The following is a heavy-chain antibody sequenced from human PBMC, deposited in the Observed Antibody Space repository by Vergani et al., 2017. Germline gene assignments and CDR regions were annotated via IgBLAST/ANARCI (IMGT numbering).Heavy chain of an antibody. CDR1: GFTFSSYA. CDR2: ISYDGSNK. D-gene: IGHD1-1*01. J-gene: IGHJ4*02. V-gene: IGHV3-30*07. CDR3: ARGRTLFRYYFDY. Sequence: QVQLVESGGGVVQPGRSLRLSCAASGFTFSSYAMHWVRQAPGKGLEWVAVISYDGSNKYYADSVKGRFTISRDNAKNSLYLQMNSLRAEDTAVYYCARGRTLFRYYFDYWGQGTLVTVSS.